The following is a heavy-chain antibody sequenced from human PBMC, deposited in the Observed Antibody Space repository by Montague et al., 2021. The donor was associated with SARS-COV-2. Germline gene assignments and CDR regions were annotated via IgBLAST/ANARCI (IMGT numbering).Heavy chain of an antibody. D-gene: IGHD6-13*01. J-gene: IGHJ3*02. Sequence: SETLSLTCTVSGGSISRYSCTWIRQPQATGLGLIGFIYNSGSTNYNPSLTSQVTISVDTSKNQFSLKLSSVAAADTAVYYCARVGRGSSWYEVAFDIWGQGTMVTVSS. CDR1: GGSISRYS. CDR2: IYNSGST. CDR3: ARVGRGSSWYEVAFDI. V-gene: IGHV4-59*01.